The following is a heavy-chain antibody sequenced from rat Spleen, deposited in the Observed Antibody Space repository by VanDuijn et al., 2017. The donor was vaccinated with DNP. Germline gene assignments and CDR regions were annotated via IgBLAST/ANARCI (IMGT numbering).Heavy chain of an antibody. D-gene: IGHD1-12*02. CDR2: ISSGGGST. CDR1: GFMFDNHW. V-gene: IGHV5-31*01. Sequence: EVQLVESGGDLVQPGRSLKLSCVASGFMFDNHWMIWIRQIPGKGLEWVASISSGGGSTYHPDSVKGRFTISRDNAKNTRHLQMNSLRSEDTATYYCTRVGDLHDGGDGDALDAWGQGTSVTVSS. CDR3: TRVGDLHDGGDGDALDA. J-gene: IGHJ4*01.